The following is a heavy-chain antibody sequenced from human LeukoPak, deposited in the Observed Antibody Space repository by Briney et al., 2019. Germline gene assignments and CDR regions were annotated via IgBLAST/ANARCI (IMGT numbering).Heavy chain of an antibody. V-gene: IGHV3-21*01. D-gene: IGHD1-26*01. J-gene: IGHJ6*02. CDR3: ARRSWDSNGYYGMDV. CDR1: GFTFSSYS. CDR2: ISSSSSYI. Sequence: AGGSLRLSCAASGFTFSSYSMNWVRQAPGKGLEWVSSISSSSSYIYYADSVKGRFTISRDNAKNSLYLQMNSLRAEDTAVYYCARRSWDSNGYYGMDVWGQGTTVTVSS.